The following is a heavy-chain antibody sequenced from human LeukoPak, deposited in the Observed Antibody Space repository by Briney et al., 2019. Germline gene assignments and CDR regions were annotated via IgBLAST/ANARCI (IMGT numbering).Heavy chain of an antibody. J-gene: IGHJ4*02. CDR1: GFTFSCYA. D-gene: IGHD3-10*01. Sequence: GGSLRLSCAASGFTFSCYAMSWVRQAPGKGVECVSAISGSGGSTYYADSVKGRFTISRDNSKNTLYLQMNSLRAEDTAVYYCRCYYGSGSYYKIPLDYWGQGTLVTVSS. CDR3: RCYYGSGSYYKIPLDY. V-gene: IGHV3-23*01. CDR2: ISGSGGST.